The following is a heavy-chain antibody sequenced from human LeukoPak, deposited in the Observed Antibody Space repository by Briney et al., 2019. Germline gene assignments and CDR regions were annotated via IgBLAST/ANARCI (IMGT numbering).Heavy chain of an antibody. CDR2: IKQDGSQK. V-gene: IGHV3-7*01. Sequence: GGSLRLSCAASGFTFSSYSMNWVRQAPGKGLEWVANIKQDGSQKYYVDSVKGRFTISRDNAENSVYLQMNSLRAGDTGIYYCARIGYSSSCTDYWGQGTLVTVSS. CDR1: GFTFSSYS. J-gene: IGHJ4*02. CDR3: ARIGYSSSCTDY. D-gene: IGHD2-2*01.